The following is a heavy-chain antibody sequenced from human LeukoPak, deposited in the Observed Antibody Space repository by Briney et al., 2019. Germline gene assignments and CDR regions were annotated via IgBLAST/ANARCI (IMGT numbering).Heavy chain of an antibody. CDR1: GFTVSSNY. Sequence: GGSLRLSCAASGFTVSSNYMSWGRQAPGKGLEWVSAIYSGGSTYYADSVKGRFTISRDNSKNTLYLQMNSLRAEDTAVYYCASCKDGYNYFGYWGQGTLVTVSS. CDR2: IYSGGST. D-gene: IGHD5-24*01. J-gene: IGHJ4*02. CDR3: ASCKDGYNYFGY. V-gene: IGHV3-53*01.